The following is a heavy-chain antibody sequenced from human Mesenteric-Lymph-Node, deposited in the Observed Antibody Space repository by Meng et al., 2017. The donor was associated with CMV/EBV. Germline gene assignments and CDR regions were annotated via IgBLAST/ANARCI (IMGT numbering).Heavy chain of an antibody. CDR3: ARGSSYDILTGYFDF. CDR1: ARSFSGSD. J-gene: IGHJ4*02. Sequence: QVQRHQLVARLLMPSETLVVTCADYARSFSGSDWDWIRQSPEKGLEWNGEINHSGSTTYNPSFTSRIIISVDTSTNQISLDMSSVTAADTAVYYCARGSSYDILTGYFDFWGQGALVTVSS. CDR2: INHSGST. D-gene: IGHD3-9*01. V-gene: IGHV4-34*01.